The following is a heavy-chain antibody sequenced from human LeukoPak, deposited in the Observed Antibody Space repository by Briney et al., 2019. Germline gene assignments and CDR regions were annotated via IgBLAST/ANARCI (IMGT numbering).Heavy chain of an antibody. V-gene: IGHV1-46*01. CDR3: ASTTYCGGDCSPIQNWFDP. Sequence: ASVNVSCKQSGYTFPSYYMYWVRQIPGQPLEWIGTINPSGGSTNYAQKLQGRVTMTTDTSTSTAYMELRSLRSDDTAVYYCASTTYCGGDCSPIQNWFDPWGQGTLVTVSS. CDR1: GYTFPSYY. CDR2: INPSGGST. D-gene: IGHD2-21*02. J-gene: IGHJ5*02.